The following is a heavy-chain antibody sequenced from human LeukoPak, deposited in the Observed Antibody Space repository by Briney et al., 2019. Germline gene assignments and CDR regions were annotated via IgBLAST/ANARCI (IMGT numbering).Heavy chain of an antibody. CDR3: ARWVGGSYSVRSFDY. J-gene: IGHJ4*02. Sequence: SETLSLTCTVSGGSISSSSYYWGWIRQPPGKGLEWIGSIYYSGSTYYNPSLKSRVTISVDTSKNQFSLELSSVTAADTAVYYCARWVGGSYSVRSFDYWGQGTLVTVSS. V-gene: IGHV4-39*07. CDR2: IYYSGST. D-gene: IGHD1-26*01. CDR1: GGSISSSSYY.